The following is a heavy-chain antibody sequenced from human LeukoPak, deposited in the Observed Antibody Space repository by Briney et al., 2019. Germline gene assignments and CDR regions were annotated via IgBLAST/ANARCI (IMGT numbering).Heavy chain of an antibody. D-gene: IGHD4-23*01. CDR1: GFSLSTSGMC. J-gene: IGHJ4*02. CDR3: ARIQAYGGNSEGYYFNY. V-gene: IGHV2-70*01. Sequence: GPTLVNPTQTLTLTCTFSGFSLSTSGMCVSWIRQPPGKALEWLALIDWDDDKYYSTSLKTRLTISKDTSKNQVVLTMTNMDPVDTATYYCARIQAYGGNSEGYYFNYWGQGTLVTVSS. CDR2: IDWDDDK.